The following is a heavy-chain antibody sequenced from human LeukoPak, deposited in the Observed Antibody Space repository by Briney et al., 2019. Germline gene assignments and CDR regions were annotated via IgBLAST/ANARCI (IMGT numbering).Heavy chain of an antibody. V-gene: IGHV1-2*02. D-gene: IGHD3-22*01. J-gene: IGHJ5*02. CDR2: INPNSGGT. Sequence: ASVKVSCKASGYTFTGYYMHWVRQAPGQGLEWMGWINPNSGGTNYAQKFQGRVTMTRDTSISTAYMELSRLRSYDTAVYYCARDLVGSGYFSYNWFDPWGQGTLVTVSS. CDR3: ARDLVGSGYFSYNWFDP. CDR1: GYTFTGYY.